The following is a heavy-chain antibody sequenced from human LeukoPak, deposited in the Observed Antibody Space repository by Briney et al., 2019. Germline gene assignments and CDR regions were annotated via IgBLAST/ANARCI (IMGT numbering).Heavy chain of an antibody. V-gene: IGHV4-34*01. J-gene: IGHJ6*03. CDR2: INHSGST. CDR3: ARGLSSVAGTSHYYYYMDV. D-gene: IGHD6-19*01. Sequence: SETLSLTCAVYGGSFSGYYWSWVRQPPGKGLEWIGEINHSGSTNYNPSLKSRVTISVDTSKNQFSLKLSSVTAADTAVYYCARGLSSVAGTSHYYYYMDVWGKGTTVTVSS. CDR1: GGSFSGYY.